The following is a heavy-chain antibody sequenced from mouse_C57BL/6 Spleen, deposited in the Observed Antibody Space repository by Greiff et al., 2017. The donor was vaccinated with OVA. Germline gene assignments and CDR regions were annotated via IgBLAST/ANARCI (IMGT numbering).Heavy chain of an antibody. CDR3: ARGVLRLFAY. V-gene: IGHV7-3*01. Sequence: EVKVEESGGGLVQPGGSLSLSCAASGFTFTDYYMSWVRQPPGKALEWLGFIRNKANGYTTEYSASVKGRFTISRDNSQSILYLQMNALRAEDSATYYCARGVLRLFAYWGQGTLVTVSA. CDR1: GFTFTDYY. J-gene: IGHJ3*01. D-gene: IGHD1-1*01. CDR2: IRNKANGYTT.